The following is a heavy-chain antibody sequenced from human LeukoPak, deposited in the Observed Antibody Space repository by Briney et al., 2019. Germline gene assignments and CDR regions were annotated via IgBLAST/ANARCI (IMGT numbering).Heavy chain of an antibody. CDR2: ISGSGGST. CDR1: GFTFSSYA. CDR3: AKDSTRYSSGWYQYYFDY. J-gene: IGHJ4*02. D-gene: IGHD6-19*01. V-gene: IGHV3-23*01. Sequence: GGSLRLSCAASGFTFSSYAMSWVRQAPGKGLEWVSAISGSGGSTYYADSVKGRFTISRDNSKNTLYLQMNSLRAEDTAVYYCAKDSTRYSSGWYQYYFDYWGQGTLVTVSS.